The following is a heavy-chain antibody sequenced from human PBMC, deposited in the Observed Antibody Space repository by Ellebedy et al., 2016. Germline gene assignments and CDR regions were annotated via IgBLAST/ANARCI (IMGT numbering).Heavy chain of an antibody. V-gene: IGHV3-74*01. J-gene: IGHJ4*02. D-gene: IGHD3-10*01. Sequence: HTGGSLRLSCAAAGSTFSTYWMHWVRHAPGKGLVWVSRISTDGSGTFYADSVKGRFTISRDNAKNTLYLEMNSLTVDDTAVYYCARGWFGVDCWGQGTLVTVSS. CDR2: ISTDGSGT. CDR3: ARGWFGVDC. CDR1: GSTFSTYW.